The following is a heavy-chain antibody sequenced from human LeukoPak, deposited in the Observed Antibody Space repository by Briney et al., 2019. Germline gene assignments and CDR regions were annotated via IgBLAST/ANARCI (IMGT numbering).Heavy chain of an antibody. CDR2: IYYSGST. Sequence: PSETLSLTCTVSGGSISSYYWSWIRQPPGKGLEWIGYIYYSGSTNYNPSLKSRVTISVDTSKNQFSLKLGSVTAADTAVYYCARRGNWNYVDYWGQGTLVTVSS. J-gene: IGHJ4*02. V-gene: IGHV4-59*08. CDR1: GGSISSYY. CDR3: ARRGNWNYVDY. D-gene: IGHD1-1*01.